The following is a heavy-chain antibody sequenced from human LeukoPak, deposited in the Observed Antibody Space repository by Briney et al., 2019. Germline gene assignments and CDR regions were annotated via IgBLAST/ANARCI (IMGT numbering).Heavy chain of an antibody. CDR1: GFTFSSYG. CDR3: AKDAHYYDSSGYYYANNY. CDR2: IRYDGSNK. Sequence: GGSLRLSCAASGFTFSSYGMHWVRQAPGKGLEWVAFIRYDGSNKYYADSVKGRFTISRDSSKNTLYLQMNSLRAEDTAVYYCAKDAHYYDSSGYYYANNYWGQGTLVTVSS. D-gene: IGHD3-22*01. J-gene: IGHJ4*02. V-gene: IGHV3-30*02.